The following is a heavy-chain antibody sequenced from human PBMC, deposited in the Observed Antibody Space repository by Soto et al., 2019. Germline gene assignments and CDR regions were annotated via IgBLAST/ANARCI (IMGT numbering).Heavy chain of an antibody. CDR2: ISGVGGST. Sequence: EVQLLESGGGLVQPGGSLRLSCAASGFTFSSYVMTWVRQAPGKGLEWVSAISGVGGSTYYADSVKGRFTISRDNSKNTLYLQMNSLRAEDTALYYCAKGSYSSGSYYRGLNYWGQGTLVTVSS. CDR1: GFTFSSYV. CDR3: AKGSYSSGSYYRGLNY. D-gene: IGHD3-10*01. J-gene: IGHJ4*02. V-gene: IGHV3-23*01.